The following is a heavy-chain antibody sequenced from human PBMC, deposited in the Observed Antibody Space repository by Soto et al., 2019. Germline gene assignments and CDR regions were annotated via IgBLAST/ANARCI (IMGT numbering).Heavy chain of an antibody. CDR3: ARPAARYNWFDP. V-gene: IGHV4-34*01. Sequence: QVQLQQWGAGLLKPSETLSLTCAVYGGSFSGYCWSWIRQPPGKGLEWIGEINHSGSTNYNPSLKSRVTISVDTSKNQFSLKLSSVTAADTAVYYCARPAARYNWFDPWGQGTLVTVSS. CDR2: INHSGST. D-gene: IGHD6-6*01. J-gene: IGHJ5*02. CDR1: GGSFSGYC.